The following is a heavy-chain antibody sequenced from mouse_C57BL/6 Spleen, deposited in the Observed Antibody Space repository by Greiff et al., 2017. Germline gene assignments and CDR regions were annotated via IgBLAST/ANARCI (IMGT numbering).Heavy chain of an antibody. CDR1: GFTFSSYA. Sequence: DVQLQESGGGLVKPGGSLKLSCAASGFTFSSYAMSWVRQTPEKRLEWVATISDGGSYTYYPDNVKGRFTISRDNAKNNLYLQMSHLKSEDTAMYYCARASRGYRYAMDYWGQGTSVTVSS. J-gene: IGHJ4*01. D-gene: IGHD5-1-1*01. CDR3: ARASRGYRYAMDY. V-gene: IGHV5-4*01. CDR2: ISDGGSYT.